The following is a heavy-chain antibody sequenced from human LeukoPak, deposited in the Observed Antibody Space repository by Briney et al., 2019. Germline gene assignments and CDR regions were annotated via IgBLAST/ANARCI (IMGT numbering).Heavy chain of an antibody. CDR3: ARRLIFGVVSHFDY. D-gene: IGHD3-3*01. V-gene: IGHV5-51*01. CDR2: IYPGDSDT. J-gene: IGHJ4*02. CDR1: GYSFTSYW. Sequence: GESLKISCKGSGYSFTSYWIGWVRQMPGKGLEGMGIIYPGDSDTRYRPSFQGQVTISADKSISTADLQWSSLKASDTAMYYCARRLIFGVVSHFDYWGQGTLVTVSS.